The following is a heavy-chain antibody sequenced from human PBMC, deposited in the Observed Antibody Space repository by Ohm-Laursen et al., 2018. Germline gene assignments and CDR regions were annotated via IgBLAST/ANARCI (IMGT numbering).Heavy chain of an antibody. V-gene: IGHV3-15*01. Sequence: SLRLSCAASGFTVSGAWMSWVRQAPGKGLEWVGLIKRSSEGSTTHYAAPVKGRFAISRDDSENTLHLQIDSLKTEDTAIYYCTAHYKFWGQGTLVTVSA. CDR1: GFTVSGAW. CDR3: TAHYKF. CDR2: IKRSSEGSTT. J-gene: IGHJ1*01. D-gene: IGHD4-11*01.